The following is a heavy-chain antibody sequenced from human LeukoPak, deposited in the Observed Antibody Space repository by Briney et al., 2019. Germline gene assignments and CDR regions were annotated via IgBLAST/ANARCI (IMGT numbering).Heavy chain of an antibody. CDR1: GYSFTSYW. D-gene: IGHD2-15*01. V-gene: IGHV5-51*01. Sequence: GESLKISCKGSGYSFTSYWTGWVRQMPGKGLEWMGIIYPGDSDTRYSPSFQGQVTISADKSISTAYLQWSSLKASDSAMYYCARQACSGGSCYDYWGQGTLVTVSS. J-gene: IGHJ4*02. CDR2: IYPGDSDT. CDR3: ARQACSGGSCYDY.